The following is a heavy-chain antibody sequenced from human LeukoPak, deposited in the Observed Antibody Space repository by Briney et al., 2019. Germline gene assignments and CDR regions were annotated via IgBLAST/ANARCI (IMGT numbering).Heavy chain of an antibody. CDR3: AKQDSSRAFDI. CDR2: ISWNSGSI. V-gene: IGHV3-9*01. J-gene: IGHJ3*02. CDR1: GFTFDDYA. D-gene: IGHD6-13*01. Sequence: GGSLRLSCAASGFTFDDYAMHWVRQAPGKGLEWVSGISWNSGSIGYADSVKGRFTISRDNAKNSLYLQMNSLRAEDTALYYCAKQDSSRAFDIWGQGTMVTVSS.